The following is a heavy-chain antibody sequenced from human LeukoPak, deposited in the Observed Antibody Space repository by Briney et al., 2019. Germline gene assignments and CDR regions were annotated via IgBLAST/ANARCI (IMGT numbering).Heavy chain of an antibody. CDR1: GFTFSNYD. J-gene: IGHJ5*02. D-gene: IGHD3-10*01. V-gene: IGHV3-23*01. CDR3: SKDYSKPSYYGSGTYYRPNWFVP. Sequence: PGESLRLSCAASGFTFSNYDMSWVRQTPGKGREWGSTKTGSRGAKYYADSVKGGFNIYRDNSKNTLYLQMKSLRAGDAAVYYCSKDYSKPSYYGSGTYYRPNWFVPWGQATLLTVSS. CDR2: KTGSRGAK.